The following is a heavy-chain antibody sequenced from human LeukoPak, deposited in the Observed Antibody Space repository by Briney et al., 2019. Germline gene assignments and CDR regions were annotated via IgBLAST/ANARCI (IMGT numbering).Heavy chain of an antibody. CDR2: INPNSGGT. CDR3: ARVDVWGPRWTY. CDR1: GGTVSSYA. Sequence: ASVKVSCKASGGTVSSYAISWVRQAPGQGLEWMGWINPNSGGTNYAQKFQGRVTMTRDTSISTAYMELSRLRSDDTAVYYCARVDVWGPRWTYWGQGTLVTVSS. D-gene: IGHD3-16*01. J-gene: IGHJ4*02. V-gene: IGHV1-2*02.